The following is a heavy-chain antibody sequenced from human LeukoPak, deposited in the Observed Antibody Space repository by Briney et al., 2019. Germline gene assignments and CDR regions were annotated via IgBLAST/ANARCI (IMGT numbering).Heavy chain of an antibody. CDR2: IKQDGSEK. Sequence: AGGSLRLSCAASGFTFSSYWMSWVRQAPGKGLEWVANIKQDGSEKYYVDSVKGRFTISRDNAKNSLYLQMNCLRAEDTAVYYCARGYTIFGVVSLIFDYWGQGTLVTVSS. D-gene: IGHD3-3*01. J-gene: IGHJ4*02. V-gene: IGHV3-7*01. CDR3: ARGYTIFGVVSLIFDY. CDR1: GFTFSSYW.